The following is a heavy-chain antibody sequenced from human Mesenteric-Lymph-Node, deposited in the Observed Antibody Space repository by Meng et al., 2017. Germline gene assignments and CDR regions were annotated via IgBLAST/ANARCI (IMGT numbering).Heavy chain of an antibody. CDR2: INPNSGGT. Sequence: QVQLVQAGAEVKKPGASAKVSCKASGYTFTGYYMHWVRQAPGQGLEWMGRINPNSGGTNYAQKFQGRVTMTRDTSISTAYMELSRLRSDDTAVYYCAREGEYYYYSFDYWGQGTLVTVSS. CDR1: GYTFTGYY. D-gene: IGHD3-16*01. V-gene: IGHV1-2*06. J-gene: IGHJ4*02. CDR3: AREGEYYYYSFDY.